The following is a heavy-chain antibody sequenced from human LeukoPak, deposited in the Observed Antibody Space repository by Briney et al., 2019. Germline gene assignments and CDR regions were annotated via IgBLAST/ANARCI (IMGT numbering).Heavy chain of an antibody. Sequence: PGGSLRLACAASGFTFSSYWMSWVRQAPGKGLEWVANIKQDGSEKYYVDSVKGRFTISRDNAKNSLYLQMNSLRAEDTAVYYCARVGSDILTGYYVPWFDPWGQGTLVTVSS. CDR2: IKQDGSEK. CDR1: GFTFSSYW. V-gene: IGHV3-7*01. J-gene: IGHJ5*02. D-gene: IGHD3-9*01. CDR3: ARVGSDILTGYYVPWFDP.